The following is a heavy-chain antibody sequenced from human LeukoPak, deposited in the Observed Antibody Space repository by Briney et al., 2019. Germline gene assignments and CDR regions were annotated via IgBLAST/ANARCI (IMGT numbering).Heavy chain of an antibody. CDR1: GGSISSSNW. V-gene: IGHV4-4*02. CDR3: ARGSDILTGYWGSTLEYYFDY. Sequence: PSETLSLTCAVSGGSISSSNWWSWVRQPPGKGLEWIGGIYHSGSTNSNPSLKSRVTISVDQSKNQFSLKLNSVTAADTAVYYCARGSDILTGYWGSTLEYYFDYWGQGTLVTVSS. CDR2: IYHSGST. J-gene: IGHJ4*02. D-gene: IGHD3-9*01.